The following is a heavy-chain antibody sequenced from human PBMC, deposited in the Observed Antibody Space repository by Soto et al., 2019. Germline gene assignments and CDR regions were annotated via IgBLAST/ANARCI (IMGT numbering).Heavy chain of an antibody. J-gene: IGHJ4*02. V-gene: IGHV3-9*02. CDR1: GFTSDDYA. CDR3: AKDCTSTTCFST. CDR2: ISGNSDYI. D-gene: IGHD2-2*01. Sequence: EVQLVESGGGLVQPGRSLRLFCAASGFTSDDYAMHWVRQPPGKGLEWVSSISGNSDYIGYADSVKGRFTISRDDAKSSLYLEMNSLRADDTALYYCAKDCTSTTCFSTWGRGTLVTVSS.